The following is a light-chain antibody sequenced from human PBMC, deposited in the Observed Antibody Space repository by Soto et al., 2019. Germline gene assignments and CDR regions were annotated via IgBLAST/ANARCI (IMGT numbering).Light chain of an antibody. CDR3: CSSAPESTYV. J-gene: IGLJ1*01. V-gene: IGLV2-14*01. CDR2: EVI. Sequence: QSALTQPASVSGSPGQSITISCTGTSSDVGGYNFVSWYQQNPGKAPKLIIHEVINRPSGVSSRFSGSKSGNTASLTISGLQAEDEADYFCCSSAPESTYVFGTGTQLTVL. CDR1: SSDVGGYNF.